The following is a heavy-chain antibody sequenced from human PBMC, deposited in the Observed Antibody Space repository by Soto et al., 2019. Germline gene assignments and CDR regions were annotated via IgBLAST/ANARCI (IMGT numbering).Heavy chain of an antibody. J-gene: IGHJ4*02. CDR2: IYHSGST. CDR3: ARGAYPGGMYPYYFDY. Sequence: PSETLSLTCAVSGGSISSSNWWSWVRQPPGKGLEWIGEIYHSGSTNYNPSLKSRVTISVDRSKNQFSLKLSSVTAADTAVYYCARGAYPGGMYPYYFDYWGQGTLVTVSS. CDR1: GGSISSSNW. D-gene: IGHD1-1*01. V-gene: IGHV4-4*02.